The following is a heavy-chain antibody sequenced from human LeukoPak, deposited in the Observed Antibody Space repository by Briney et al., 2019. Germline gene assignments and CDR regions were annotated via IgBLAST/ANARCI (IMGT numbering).Heavy chain of an antibody. CDR2: ISGSSNSI. CDR1: GFIFISYG. J-gene: IGHJ5*02. Sequence: GGSLRLSCAASGFIFISYGMNWVRPAPGKGLEWVSYISGSSNSIYYANFVKGRFTISRDNAKNSLYLQMDSLGAEDTAMYYCARDVGYRSWFDPWGQGTLVTVSS. V-gene: IGHV3-48*01. D-gene: IGHD5-18*01. CDR3: ARDVGYRSWFDP.